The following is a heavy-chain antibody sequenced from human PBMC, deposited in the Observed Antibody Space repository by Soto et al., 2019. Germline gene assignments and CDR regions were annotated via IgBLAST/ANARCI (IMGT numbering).Heavy chain of an antibody. V-gene: IGHV3-43*01. J-gene: IGHJ4*02. CDR2: ITWDAGSA. CDR1: GFTFDDHT. Sequence: XVSLRLSCAGSGFTFDDHTMHWVRQAPGKGLEWVSLITWDAGSAFYADSVRGRFTISRDNSKHSLYLQMNSLRTEDSALYYCAKEKDRIFDYWGRGTPVTVSS. CDR3: AKEKDRIFDY.